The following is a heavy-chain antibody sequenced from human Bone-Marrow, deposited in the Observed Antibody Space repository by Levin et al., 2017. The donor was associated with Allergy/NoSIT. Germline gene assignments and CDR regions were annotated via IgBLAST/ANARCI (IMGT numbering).Heavy chain of an antibody. CDR1: GFTLSRYW. CDR2: IKHDGSER. CDR3: ARYGGWSHFDY. D-gene: IGHD6-19*01. Sequence: GGSLRLSCAASGFTLSRYWMTWVRQAPGKGLEWVANIKHDGSERNYVDSMKARFTISRDNAKNSLYLQINSLRAEDTAVYYCARYGGWSHFDYWGRGTLVTVSS. J-gene: IGHJ4*02. V-gene: IGHV3-7*01.